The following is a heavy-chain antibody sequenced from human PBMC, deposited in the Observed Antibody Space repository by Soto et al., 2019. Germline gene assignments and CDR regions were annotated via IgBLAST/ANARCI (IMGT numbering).Heavy chain of an antibody. Sequence: EVQLLESGGGLVQPGGSLRLSCAASGFTCSSYAMSWVRQAPGKGLEWVSSISGSAATTFYADSVKGRFTVSRDTSTHTLYLQMNSLRAEDTALYYCARGPRYCSGYSCYYYMDVWGKGTTVTVSS. J-gene: IGHJ6*03. CDR1: GFTCSSYA. V-gene: IGHV3-23*01. CDR3: ARGPRYCSGYSCYYYMDV. D-gene: IGHD2-15*01. CDR2: ISGSAATT.